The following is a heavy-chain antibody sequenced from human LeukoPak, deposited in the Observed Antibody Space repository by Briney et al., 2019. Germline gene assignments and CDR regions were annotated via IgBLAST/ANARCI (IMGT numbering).Heavy chain of an antibody. CDR1: GFTFSSDA. J-gene: IGHJ4*02. D-gene: IGHD6-19*01. CDR2: ISGSGGRT. V-gene: IGHV3-23*01. Sequence: PGGSRRLSCAASGFTFSSDALSWVRQAPGKGLEWVSLISGSGGRTDYADSVKGRFTISRDNSKNTLYLQMNSLTAEDTAVYYCAKHVRTSVWFFDYWGQGTLVTVSS. CDR3: AKHVRTSVWFFDY.